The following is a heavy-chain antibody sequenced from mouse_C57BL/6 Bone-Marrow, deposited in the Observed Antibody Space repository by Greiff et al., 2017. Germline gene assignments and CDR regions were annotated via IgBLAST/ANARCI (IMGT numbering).Heavy chain of an antibody. CDR2: INYDGSST. J-gene: IGHJ2*01. D-gene: IGHD1-1*01. CDR3: ARVTTVVGDYFDY. CDR1: GFTFSDYY. V-gene: IGHV5-16*01. Sequence: EVMLVESEGGLVQPGSSMKLSCTASGFTFSDYYMAWVRQVPEKGLEWVANINYDGSSTYYLDSLKSRFIISRDNAKNILYLQMSSLKSEDTATYYCARVTTVVGDYFDYWGQGTTLTVSS.